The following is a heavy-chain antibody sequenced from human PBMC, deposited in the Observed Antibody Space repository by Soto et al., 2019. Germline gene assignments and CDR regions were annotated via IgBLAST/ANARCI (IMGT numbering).Heavy chain of an antibody. V-gene: IGHV3-7*01. CDR2: ITQDGREQ. Sequence: EVQLVESGGGLVQPGGSLRLSCEASGFSFSAYWMSWVRQAPGKGLEWVANITQDGREQYYVDSVKGRVSIARNNAKNSLYLQMNSLRAEDKAVFYCARDFDVWGRGTLVTLSS. CDR1: GFSFSAYW. J-gene: IGHJ2*01. CDR3: ARDFDV.